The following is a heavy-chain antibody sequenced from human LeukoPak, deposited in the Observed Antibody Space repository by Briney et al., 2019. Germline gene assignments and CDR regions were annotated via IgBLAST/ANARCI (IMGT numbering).Heavy chain of an antibody. CDR3: ARRAAAGSGFDP. J-gene: IGHJ5*02. V-gene: IGHV4-34*01. CDR2: INHSGST. Sequence: SETLSLTCAVYGGSFSGYYWSWIRQPPGKGLEWIGEINHSGSTNYNPSLESQVTISVDTSKNQFSLRLSSVTAADTAVYYCARRAAAGSGFDPWGQGTLVTVSS. CDR1: GGSFSGYY. D-gene: IGHD6-13*01.